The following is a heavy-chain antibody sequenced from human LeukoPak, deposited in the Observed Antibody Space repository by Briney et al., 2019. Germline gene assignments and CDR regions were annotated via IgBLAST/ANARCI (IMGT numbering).Heavy chain of an antibody. J-gene: IGHJ5*02. CDR1: GGTLSSYT. CDR2: IIPILGIA. Sequence: SVKVSCKASGGTLSSYTISWVRQPPGQGLEWMGRIIPILGIANYPQKFQGRVTITADKSTSTAYMELSSLRSENTAVYYCARATTVDWFDPWGQGTLATVSS. V-gene: IGHV1-69*02. D-gene: IGHD4-23*01. CDR3: ARATTVDWFDP.